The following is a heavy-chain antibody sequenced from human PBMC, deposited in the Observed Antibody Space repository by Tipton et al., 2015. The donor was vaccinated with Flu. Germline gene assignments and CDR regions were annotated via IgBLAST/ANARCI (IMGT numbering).Heavy chain of an antibody. CDR3: SSYYIRAFDI. CDR2: IYYSGNT. D-gene: IGHD3-10*01. Sequence: GASINNYYWSWIRQPPGKGLEWIGYIYYSGNTNYNPSLKSRVTMSLDASKSHFSLKLSSVTAADTSMYYCSSYYIRAFDIWGQGTMVTVSS. J-gene: IGHJ3*02. V-gene: IGHV4-59*01. CDR1: GASINNYY.